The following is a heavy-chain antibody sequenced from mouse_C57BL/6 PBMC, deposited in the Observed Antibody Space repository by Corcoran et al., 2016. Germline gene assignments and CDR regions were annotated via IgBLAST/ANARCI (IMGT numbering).Heavy chain of an antibody. Sequence: QVQLQQSGAELARPGASVNLSCMASGYTFTSYGISGVKQRTGQGLEWIGEIYPRSGNTYYNEKFKGKATLTADKSSSTAYMELRSLTSEDSAVYFCARDYGGPDYGGAGTTLTASS. CDR2: IYPRSGNT. CDR1: GYTFTSYG. CDR3: ARDYGGPDY. J-gene: IGHJ2*01. D-gene: IGHD1-1*02. V-gene: IGHV1-81*01.